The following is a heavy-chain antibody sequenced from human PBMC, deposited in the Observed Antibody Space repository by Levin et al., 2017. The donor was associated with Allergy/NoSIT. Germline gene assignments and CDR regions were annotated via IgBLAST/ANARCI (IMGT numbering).Heavy chain of an antibody. Sequence: GESLKISCAASGFTFSSYSMNWVRQAPGKGLEWVSSISSSSSYIYYADSVKGRFTISRDNAKNSLYLQMNSLRAEDTAVYYCARDPHDSSGPLDYWGQGTLVTVSS. CDR2: ISSSSSYI. CDR3: ARDPHDSSGPLDY. CDR1: GFTFSSYS. D-gene: IGHD3-22*01. J-gene: IGHJ4*02. V-gene: IGHV3-21*01.